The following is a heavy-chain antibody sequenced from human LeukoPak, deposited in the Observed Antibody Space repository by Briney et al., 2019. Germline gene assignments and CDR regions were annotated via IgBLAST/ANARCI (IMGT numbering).Heavy chain of an antibody. Sequence: ASVKVFCKASGYTFKNYDINWVRQATGQGLEWMGWMNPNSGNTGFAQKFQDRVSMTRVTSINTAYMELTSLRSGDTAVYYCARATPGGLHGYSFDYWGQGTVVTVYS. D-gene: IGHD5-24*01. CDR2: MNPNSGNT. J-gene: IGHJ4*02. CDR1: GYTFKNYD. V-gene: IGHV1-8*02. CDR3: ARATPGGLHGYSFDY.